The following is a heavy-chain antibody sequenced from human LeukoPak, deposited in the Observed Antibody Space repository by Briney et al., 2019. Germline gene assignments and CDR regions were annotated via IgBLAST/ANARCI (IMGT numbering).Heavy chain of an antibody. D-gene: IGHD3-3*01. CDR3: ARQPSRITIFGVVISPARKRDAFDI. Sequence: SETLSLTCAVYGGSFSGYYWSWIRQPPGKGLEWIGEINHSGSTNYNPSLKSRVTISVDTSKNQFSLKLSSVTAADTAVYYCARQPSRITIFGVVISPARKRDAFDIWGQGTMVTVSS. J-gene: IGHJ3*02. V-gene: IGHV4-34*01. CDR1: GGSFSGYY. CDR2: INHSGST.